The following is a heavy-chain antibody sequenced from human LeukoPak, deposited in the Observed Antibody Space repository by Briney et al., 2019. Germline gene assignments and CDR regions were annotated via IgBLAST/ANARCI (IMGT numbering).Heavy chain of an antibody. CDR1: GGTFSSYA. CDR2: IIPILGIA. J-gene: IGHJ4*02. D-gene: IGHD5-12*01. V-gene: IGHV1-69*04. Sequence: ASVKVSCKASGGTFSSYAISWVRQAPGQGLEWMGRIIPILGIANYAQKFQGRVTITADKSTSTAYMELSSLRSEDTAVYYCAGGIVATTPNLDFDYWGQGTLVTVSS. CDR3: AGGIVATTPNLDFDY.